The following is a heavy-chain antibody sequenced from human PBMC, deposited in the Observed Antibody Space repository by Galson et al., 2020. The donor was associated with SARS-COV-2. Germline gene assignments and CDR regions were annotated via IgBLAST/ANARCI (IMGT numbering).Heavy chain of an antibody. CDR2: IYYSGST. Sequence: SETLSLTCTVSGGSISSGVYYWSWIRQHPGKGLEWIGYIYYSGSTYYNPSLKSRVTISVDTSKNQFSLKLSSVTAADTAVYYCARAPRRIVLLHFDQWGQGTLVTVSS. CDR1: GGSISSGVYY. D-gene: IGHD3-22*01. J-gene: IGHJ4*02. CDR3: ARAPRRIVLLHFDQ. V-gene: IGHV4-31*03.